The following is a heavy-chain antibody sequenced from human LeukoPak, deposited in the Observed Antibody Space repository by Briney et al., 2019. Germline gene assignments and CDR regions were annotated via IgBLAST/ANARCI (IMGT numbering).Heavy chain of an antibody. J-gene: IGHJ6*03. D-gene: IGHD3-16*02. V-gene: IGHV4-34*01. CDR1: GGSFNAYY. CDR2: INHSGNT. CDR3: ARGLRFIQGPGYYYMDV. Sequence: SETLSPTCAVYGGSFNAYYWTWIRQTPGKGLEWIGEINHSGNTNYNPSLGSRVTISADTSKNQFSLNLGSVTAADTAIYYCARGLRFIQGPGYYYMDVWGKGTTVTVSS.